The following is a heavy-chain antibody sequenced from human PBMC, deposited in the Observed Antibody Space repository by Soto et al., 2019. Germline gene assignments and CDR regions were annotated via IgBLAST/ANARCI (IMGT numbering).Heavy chain of an antibody. CDR3: ARDNDGAQFASSYNDL. D-gene: IGHD6-6*01. CDR1: GFTLGSHR. V-gene: IGHV3-74*01. J-gene: IGHJ5*02. Sequence: GGSLRLSCAASGFTLGSHRIHWVRQPPGKGLEWVSRIDTDGGGTSYADSVKGRFTISTDNAKNTVYLQMNGLRAEDTAVYYCARDNDGAQFASSYNDLWGQGTLVTVSS. CDR2: IDTDGGGT.